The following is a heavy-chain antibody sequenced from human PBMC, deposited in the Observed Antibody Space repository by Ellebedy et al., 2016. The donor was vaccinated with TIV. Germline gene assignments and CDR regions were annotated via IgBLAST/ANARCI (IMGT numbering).Heavy chain of an antibody. J-gene: IGHJ3*02. Sequence: GGSLRLSCAASGFSFSSYWMSWVRQPPGKGLEWVANINQDGSDEYYVDSVKGRFTISRDNAKNSLYLQMNSLRAEDTSVYYCATDGSFGDYLSPAHAFVIWGQGTMVTVSS. V-gene: IGHV3-7*01. CDR1: GFSFSSYW. CDR2: INQDGSDE. CDR3: ATDGSFGDYLSPAHAFVI. D-gene: IGHD4-17*01.